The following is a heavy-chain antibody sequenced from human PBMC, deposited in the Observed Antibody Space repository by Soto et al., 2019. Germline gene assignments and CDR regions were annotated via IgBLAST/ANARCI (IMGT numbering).Heavy chain of an antibody. J-gene: IGHJ4*02. CDR3: ARLAQFQPFYYFDS. CDR2: IFPGDSDT. Sequence: EVQLVQSGAEVKKPGESLKISCKASGYTFTSYWIGWVRQIPGKGLEWMGRIFPGDSDTRYSPSFQGQVILSADKSSSTAFLQWNSLKASDTALFSCARLAQFQPFYYFDSWGQGTLVTVSS. D-gene: IGHD2-2*01. V-gene: IGHV5-51*03. CDR1: GYTFTSYW.